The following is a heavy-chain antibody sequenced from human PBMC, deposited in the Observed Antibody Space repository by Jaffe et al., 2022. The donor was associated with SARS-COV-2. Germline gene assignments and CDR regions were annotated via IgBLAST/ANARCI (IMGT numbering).Heavy chain of an antibody. CDR3: ARVGIGPVDRAFDY. D-gene: IGHD7-27*01. V-gene: IGHV4-34*01. CDR1: GGSFSGYY. CDR2: INHSGST. Sequence: QVQLQQWGAGLLKPSETLSLTCAVYGGSFSGYYWSWIRQPPGKGLEWIGEINHSGSTNYNPSLKSRVTISVDTSKNQFSLKLSSVTAADTAVYYCARVGIGPVDRAFDYWGQGTLVTVSS. J-gene: IGHJ4*02.